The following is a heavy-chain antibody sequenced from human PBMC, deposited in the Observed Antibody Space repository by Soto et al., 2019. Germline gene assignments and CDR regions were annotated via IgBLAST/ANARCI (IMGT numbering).Heavy chain of an antibody. CDR3: ARSVEGHFDY. Sequence: EVQLVESGGGLVQPGGSLRLSCAASGFPFSIYSMNGVRQAPGKGLEWFSYITSDTNTIKYADSVKGRFTISRDNAKNSLYLQMNSLRDEDTAVYFCARSVEGHFDYWGQGTVVTVSS. D-gene: IGHD6-19*01. CDR2: ITSDTNTI. CDR1: GFPFSIYS. V-gene: IGHV3-48*02. J-gene: IGHJ4*02.